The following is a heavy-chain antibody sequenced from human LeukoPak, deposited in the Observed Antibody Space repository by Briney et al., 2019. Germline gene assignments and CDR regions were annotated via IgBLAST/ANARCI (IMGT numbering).Heavy chain of an antibody. J-gene: IGHJ5*02. CDR2: INHSGST. Sequence: RPAETLSLTCSVSGLSITRPYYWGWIRQSPGKGLEWIGEINHSGSTNYNPSLKSRVTISVDTSKNQFSLKLSSVTAADTAVYYCARAPTPTYYYGSGPRRWFDPWGQGTLVTVSS. CDR1: GLSITRPYY. D-gene: IGHD3-10*01. CDR3: ARAPTPTYYYGSGPRRWFDP. V-gene: IGHV4-38-2*02.